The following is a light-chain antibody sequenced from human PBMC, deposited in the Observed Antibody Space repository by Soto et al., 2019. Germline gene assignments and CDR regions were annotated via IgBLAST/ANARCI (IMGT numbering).Light chain of an antibody. CDR2: EVE. CDR3: SSYTTSYFYV. V-gene: IGLV2-14*01. Sequence: QSVLTQPASVSGSPGQSITISCTGTSRDVGGYNYVSWYQQHPGKAPKLIIYEVENRPSGVSNRFSASKSAFTASLTISGLQAEDEADYYCSSYTTSYFYVFGPGTKVTVL. CDR1: SRDVGGYNY. J-gene: IGLJ1*01.